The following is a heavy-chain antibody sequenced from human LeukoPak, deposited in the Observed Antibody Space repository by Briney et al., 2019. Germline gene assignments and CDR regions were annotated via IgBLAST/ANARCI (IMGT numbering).Heavy chain of an antibody. CDR2: IYYSGST. V-gene: IGHV4-59*01. D-gene: IGHD3-16*02. CDR1: GGSIGSYY. J-gene: IGHJ3*02. CDR3: ARGDYVWGSYRYSNAFDI. Sequence: SETLSLTCTVSGGSIGSYYCSWIRQPPGKGLEWIGYIYYSGSTNYNPSLKSRVTISVDTSKNQFSLKLSSVTAADTAVYYCARGDYVWGSYRYSNAFDIWGQGTMVTVSS.